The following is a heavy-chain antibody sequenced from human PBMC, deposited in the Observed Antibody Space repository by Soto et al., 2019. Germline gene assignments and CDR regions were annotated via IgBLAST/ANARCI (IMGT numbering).Heavy chain of an antibody. J-gene: IGHJ1*01. D-gene: IGHD6-13*01. CDR2: INWNSGSI. CDR1: GFTFDDYA. Sequence: EVQLVESGGGLVQPGRSLRLSCAASGFTFDDYAMHWVRQVPGKGLEWVSGINWNSGSIGYADSVKGRFAISRDNAKNSLHLQMTSLSADDTAFYYCVKDESINWYSGHFRHWGQGTLVTVFS. V-gene: IGHV3-9*01. CDR3: VKDESINWYSGHFRH.